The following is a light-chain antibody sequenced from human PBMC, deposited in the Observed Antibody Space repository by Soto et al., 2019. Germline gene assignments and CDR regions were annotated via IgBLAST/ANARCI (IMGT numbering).Light chain of an antibody. CDR3: QQYYSTPTYP. CDR1: QSVLYSSNNKNY. J-gene: IGKJ2*01. CDR2: WAS. Sequence: DIVMTQSPDSLAVSLGERATINCKSSQSVLYSSNNKNYLAWYQQRPGQPPKLLIYWASTRESVVPDRFSGSGSGTDFTLTISSLQAEDVAVYYCQQYYSTPTYPFGQGTKLEIK. V-gene: IGKV4-1*01.